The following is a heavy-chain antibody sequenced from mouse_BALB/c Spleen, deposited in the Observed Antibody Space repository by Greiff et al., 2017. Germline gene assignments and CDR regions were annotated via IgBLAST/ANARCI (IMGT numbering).Heavy chain of an antibody. CDR3: ARGTTVVATGFDY. V-gene: IGHV5-6-5*01. D-gene: IGHD1-1*01. J-gene: IGHJ2*01. CDR1: GFTFSSYA. Sequence: EVMLVESGGGLVKPGGSLKLSCAASGFTFSSYAMSWVRQTPEKRLEWVASISSGGSTYYPDSVKGRFTISRDNARNILYLQMSSLRSEDTAMYYCARGTTVVATGFDYWGQGTTLTVSS. CDR2: ISSGGST.